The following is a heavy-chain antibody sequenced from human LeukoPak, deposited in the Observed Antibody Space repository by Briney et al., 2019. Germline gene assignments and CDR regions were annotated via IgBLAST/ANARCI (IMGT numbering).Heavy chain of an antibody. V-gene: IGHV3-23*01. D-gene: IGHD6-19*01. CDR3: AKGSGSGWYGWFDP. CDR1: RFTFSGYA. Sequence: GGSLRLSCAASRFTFSGYAMYWVRQAPGKGLEWVSCIDAGGVNTYYADSVTGRFTIPRDNSKNTLYLQMNSLRAEDTAVYYCAKGSGSGWYGWFDPWGQGTLVTVSS. J-gene: IGHJ5*02. CDR2: IDAGGVNT.